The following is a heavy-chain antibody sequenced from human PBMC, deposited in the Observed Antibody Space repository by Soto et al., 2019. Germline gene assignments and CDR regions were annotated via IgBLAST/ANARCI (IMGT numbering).Heavy chain of an antibody. CDR2: ISYDGSNK. CDR1: GFTFSSYG. Sequence: QVQLVESGGGVVQPGRSLRRSCAASGFTFSSYGMHWVRQAPGKGLEWVAVISYDGSNKYYADSVKGRFTISRDNSKNTLYLQMNSLRAEDTAVYYCAKDQIAVAGMAYYGMDVWGQGTTVTVSS. J-gene: IGHJ6*02. D-gene: IGHD6-19*01. CDR3: AKDQIAVAGMAYYGMDV. V-gene: IGHV3-30*18.